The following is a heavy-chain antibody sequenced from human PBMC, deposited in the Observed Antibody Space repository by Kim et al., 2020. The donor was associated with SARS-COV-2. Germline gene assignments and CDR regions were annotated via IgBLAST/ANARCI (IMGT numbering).Heavy chain of an antibody. Sequence: GGSLRLSCAASGFTFSSYSMNWVRQAPGKGLEWVSSISSSSSYIYYADSVKGRFTISRDNAKNSLYLQMNSLRAEDTAVYYCARVGLVQYYYGMDVWGQGTTVTVSS. CDR1: GFTFSSYS. D-gene: IGHD6-19*01. V-gene: IGHV3-21*01. CDR3: ARVGLVQYYYGMDV. CDR2: ISSSSSYI. J-gene: IGHJ6*02.